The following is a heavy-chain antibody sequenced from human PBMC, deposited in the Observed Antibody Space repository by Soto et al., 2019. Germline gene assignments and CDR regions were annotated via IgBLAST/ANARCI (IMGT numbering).Heavy chain of an antibody. J-gene: IGHJ3*02. Sequence: SETLSLTCSVSGDSVSGYYWSWIRQPPGEGLEWIGYIRYSGHTDYNPSLKGRVTISVDTSKNQYSLTLTSVSAADTAVYYCARDYHSGGAFDIWGQGTMVTVSS. V-gene: IGHV4-59*02. CDR2: IRYSGHT. CDR3: ARDYHSGGAFDI. D-gene: IGHD6-19*01. CDR1: GDSVSGYY.